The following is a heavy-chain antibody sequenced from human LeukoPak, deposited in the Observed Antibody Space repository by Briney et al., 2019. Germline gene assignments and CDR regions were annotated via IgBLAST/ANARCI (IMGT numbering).Heavy chain of an antibody. CDR3: ARVPNRAYNWNGDFDY. Sequence: AASVKVSCKASGYTFTGYYMHWVRQAPGQGLEWMGWINPNSGGTNYAQKFQGRVTMTRDTSISTAYMELSRLRSDDTAVYYCARVPNRAYNWNGDFDYWGQGTLGTVSS. V-gene: IGHV1-2*02. CDR2: INPNSGGT. CDR1: GYTFTGYY. J-gene: IGHJ4*02. D-gene: IGHD1-20*01.